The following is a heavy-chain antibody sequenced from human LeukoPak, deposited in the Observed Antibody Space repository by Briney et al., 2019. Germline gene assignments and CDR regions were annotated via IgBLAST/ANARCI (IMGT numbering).Heavy chain of an antibody. J-gene: IGHJ4*02. Sequence: AETLSLTCTVSGGSISSSSYHWGWIRQPPGKGLEWIGTIYSSGSSYYNPSLKSRLTISVDTSRNQFSLKLSSVTASDTAVYYCAARYGSGTYPRYYFDSWGQGTLVTVSS. CDR2: IYSSGSS. D-gene: IGHD3-10*01. CDR3: AARYGSGTYPRYYFDS. V-gene: IGHV4-39*01. CDR1: GGSISSSSYH.